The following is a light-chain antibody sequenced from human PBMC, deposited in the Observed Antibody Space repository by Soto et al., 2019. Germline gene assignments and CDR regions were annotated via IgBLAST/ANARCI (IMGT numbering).Light chain of an antibody. Sequence: QSVLTQPASVSGSPGQSITISCSGTSRDIGAYNLVSWYQQYPGKAPKVIIYEGNKRPSGVSFRCSGSKSGNTASLTISGLPAADEADYYCCSYEGGRTFVFGTQTKLTVL. J-gene: IGLJ1*01. CDR2: EGN. CDR1: SRDIGAYNL. V-gene: IGLV2-23*01. CDR3: CSYEGGRTFV.